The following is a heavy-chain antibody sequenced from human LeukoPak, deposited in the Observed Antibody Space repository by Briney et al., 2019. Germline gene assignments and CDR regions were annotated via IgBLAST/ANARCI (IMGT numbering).Heavy chain of an antibody. J-gene: IGHJ4*02. CDR3: ARGRSGTHDY. Sequence: ASVNVSCKASGYTFTGYYMHWVRQAPGHGLAWMGWINPNSGGTNYAQKFQGRVTMTRDTSISTAYMELSRLRSDDTAVYYCARGRSGTHDYWGQGTLVTVSS. D-gene: IGHD1-1*01. CDR2: INPNSGGT. CDR1: GYTFTGYY. V-gene: IGHV1-2*02.